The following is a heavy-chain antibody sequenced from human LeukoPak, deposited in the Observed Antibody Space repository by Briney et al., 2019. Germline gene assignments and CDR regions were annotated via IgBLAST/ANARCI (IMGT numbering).Heavy chain of an antibody. Sequence: SETLSLTCAVYGGSFSGYYWSWIRQPPEKGLEWIGEINHSGSTNYNPSLKSRVTISVDTSKNQFSLKLSSVTAADTAVYYCQLWGYCSGGSCPETHFDYWGQGTLVTVSS. J-gene: IGHJ4*02. D-gene: IGHD2-15*01. CDR2: INHSGST. CDR1: GGSFSGYY. CDR3: QLWGYCSGGSCPETHFDY. V-gene: IGHV4-34*01.